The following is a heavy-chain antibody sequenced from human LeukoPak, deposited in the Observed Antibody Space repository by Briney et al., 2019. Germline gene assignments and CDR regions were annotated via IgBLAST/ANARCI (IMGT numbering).Heavy chain of an antibody. CDR1: GFNFNSYW. D-gene: IGHD3-10*01. Sequence: PGGSLRLSCAASGFNFNSYWMSWVRQAPAKGLECVANIKQDGSEIYFVDSVKGRFTISRDNAKSSLYLQMNSLRGEDTAVYYCARARYGSGGYFFDFWGQGTLVTVSS. CDR2: IKQDGSEI. J-gene: IGHJ4*02. V-gene: IGHV3-7*04. CDR3: ARARYGSGGYFFDF.